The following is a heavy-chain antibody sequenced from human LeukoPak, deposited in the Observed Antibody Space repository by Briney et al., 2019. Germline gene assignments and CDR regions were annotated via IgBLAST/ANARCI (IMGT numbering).Heavy chain of an antibody. J-gene: IGHJ4*02. V-gene: IGHV1-2*02. D-gene: IGHD6-19*01. CDR3: ARGHSSGWYGLGN. CDR2: INPNSGGT. Sequence: ASVKVSCKASGYTFTGYYMHWVRQAPGQGVEWMGWINPNSGGTNYAQKFQGRVTMTRDTSISTAYMELSRLRSDDTAVYYCARGHSSGWYGLGNWGQGTLVTVSS. CDR1: GYTFTGYY.